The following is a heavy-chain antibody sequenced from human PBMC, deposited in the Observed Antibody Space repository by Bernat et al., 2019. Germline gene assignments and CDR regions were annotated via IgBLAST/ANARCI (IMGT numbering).Heavy chain of an antibody. J-gene: IGHJ5*02. CDR1: GYTFTGYY. D-gene: IGHD6-19*01. CDR2: INPNSGGT. Sequence: QVQLVQSGAEVKKPGASVKVSCKASGYTFTGYYMHWVRQAPGQGLEWMGRINPNSGGTNYAQKFQGRVTMTRDTTISTACIELSRLRSDETAVYYWARVLSPPHIIAGAGRGWFDPWGQGTLVTVSS. V-gene: IGHV1-2*06. CDR3: ARVLSPPHIIAGAGRGWFDP.